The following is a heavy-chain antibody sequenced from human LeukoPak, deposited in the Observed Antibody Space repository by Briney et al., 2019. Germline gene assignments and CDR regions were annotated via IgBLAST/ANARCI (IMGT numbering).Heavy chain of an antibody. D-gene: IGHD5-12*01. J-gene: IGHJ6*03. Sequence: ASVKVSCKASGYTFTSYGISWVRQAPGQGLEWMGWISAYNGNTNYAQKLQGRVTMTTDTSTSTAYMELRSLRSDDTAVYYCARINIVATIQLYYYYYMDVWGKGTTVTISS. V-gene: IGHV1-18*01. CDR1: GYTFTSYG. CDR2: ISAYNGNT. CDR3: ARINIVATIQLYYYYYMDV.